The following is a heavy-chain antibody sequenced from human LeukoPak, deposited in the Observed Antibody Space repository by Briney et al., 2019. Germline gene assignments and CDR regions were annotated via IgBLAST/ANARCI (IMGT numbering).Heavy chain of an antibody. J-gene: IGHJ4*02. CDR2: ITSDGSGI. CDR3: ASGRLVGAPDY. Sequence: PGGSLRLSCAASGFTFSSYAMSWVRQAPGKGLEWVSRITSDGSGIGYADSVKGRFSTSRDNAKNTLYLQMNSLRAEDTAVYYCASGRLVGAPDYWGQGTLVTVSS. V-gene: IGHV3-74*01. CDR1: GFTFSSYA. D-gene: IGHD1-26*01.